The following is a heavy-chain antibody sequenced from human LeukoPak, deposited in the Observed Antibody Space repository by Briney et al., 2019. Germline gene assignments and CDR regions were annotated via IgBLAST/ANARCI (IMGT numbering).Heavy chain of an antibody. J-gene: IGHJ5*02. CDR2: IIPILGIA. V-gene: IGHV1-69*04. CDR1: GGTFSSYA. D-gene: IGHD2-2*01. Sequence: ASVKVSCKASGGTFSSYAISWVRQAPGQGLEWMGRIIPILGIANYAQKFQGRVTITADKSTSTAYMELNSLGAEDTAVYYCAREDIVVPRTGFDPWGQGTLVTVSS. CDR3: AREDIVVPRTGFDP.